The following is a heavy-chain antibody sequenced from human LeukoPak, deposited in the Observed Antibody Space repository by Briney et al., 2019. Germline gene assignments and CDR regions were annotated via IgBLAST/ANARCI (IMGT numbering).Heavy chain of an antibody. CDR2: IKSKSDGETT. CDR3: TTEYDFYSFYYMDV. CDR1: GFTFRNAW. J-gene: IGHJ6*04. D-gene: IGHD3-3*01. V-gene: IGHV3-15*01. Sequence: GGSLRLSCAASGFTFRNAWMSWVRQAPGMGLEWVGRIKSKSDGETTDYAATVKGRFTISRDDSKNTLYLQMSSLITEDTAVYYCTTEYDFYSFYYMDVWGKGTTVTVSS.